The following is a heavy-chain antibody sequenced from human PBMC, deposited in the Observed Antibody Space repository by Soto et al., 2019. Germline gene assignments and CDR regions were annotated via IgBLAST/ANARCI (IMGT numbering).Heavy chain of an antibody. CDR1: GGTFSTYG. D-gene: IGHD1-26*01. Sequence: QVQLVQSGAEVKKPGSSVKVSCQVSGGTFSTYGLGWVRQAPGQGLEWMGAIIPFVGTARYAQKFRDRVTINADRSTTTTYMGVKSLTLEDTAVYYCVRRTEGKEGYSYWGQGTLVSVS. CDR2: IIPFVGTA. J-gene: IGHJ4*02. V-gene: IGHV1-69*06. CDR3: VRRTEGKEGYSY.